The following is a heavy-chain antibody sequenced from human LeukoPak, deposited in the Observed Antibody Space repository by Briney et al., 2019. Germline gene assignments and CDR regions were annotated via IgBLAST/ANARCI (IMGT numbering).Heavy chain of an antibody. Sequence: GGSLRLSCAASGFTFRSYEMNWVRQAPGKGLEWVSYISSSGSTIYYADSVKGRFTISRDNAKNSLYLQMNSLRAEDTAVYYCAKGPRTVRFGDRHKGMFDYWGQGTLVTVSS. CDR3: AKGPRTVRFGDRHKGMFDY. V-gene: IGHV3-48*03. J-gene: IGHJ4*02. D-gene: IGHD3-10*01. CDR1: GFTFRSYE. CDR2: ISSSGSTI.